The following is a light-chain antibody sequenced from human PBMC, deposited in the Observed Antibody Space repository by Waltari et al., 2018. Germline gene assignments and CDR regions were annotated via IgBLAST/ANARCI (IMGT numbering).Light chain of an antibody. J-gene: IGKJ5*01. Sequence: DIVLTQSPDSLAVSLGERATITCKSSQSLLSSFNSKTYIAWYQQKPGQPPKLLINWASARGSGVPERFSGSGSETDFTLTISSLQAEDVAVYYCHHYYIPPLTFGQGTRLEIK. CDR2: WAS. V-gene: IGKV4-1*01. CDR3: HHYYIPPLT. CDR1: QSLLSSFNSKTY.